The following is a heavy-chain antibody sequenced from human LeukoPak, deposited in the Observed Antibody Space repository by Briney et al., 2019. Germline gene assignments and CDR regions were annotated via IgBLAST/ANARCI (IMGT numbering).Heavy chain of an antibody. CDR3: ARAGGEGATYFDY. CDR1: GFTFSSYE. V-gene: IGHV3-48*03. Sequence: GGSLRPSCAASGFTFSSYEMNWVRQAPGKGLEWVSYISSSGSTIYYADSVKGRFTISRDNAKNSLYLQMNSLRAEDTALYYCARAGGEGATYFDYWGQGTLVTVSS. J-gene: IGHJ4*02. CDR2: ISSSGSTI. D-gene: IGHD1-26*01.